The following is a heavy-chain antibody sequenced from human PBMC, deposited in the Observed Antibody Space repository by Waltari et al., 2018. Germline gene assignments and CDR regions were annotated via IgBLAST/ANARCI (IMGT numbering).Heavy chain of an antibody. V-gene: IGHV3-23*01. CDR1: GFTFSSYA. CDR2: ISGSGGST. J-gene: IGHJ4*02. D-gene: IGHD3-22*01. Sequence: EVQLLESGGGLVQPGGSLRLSCAASGFTFSSYAMSWVRPAPGQGLEWVSAISGSGGSTYYADSVKGRFTISRDNSKNTLYLQMNSLRAEDTAVYYCAKLTYYYDSSGYSRWGQGTLVTVSS. CDR3: AKLTYYYDSSGYSR.